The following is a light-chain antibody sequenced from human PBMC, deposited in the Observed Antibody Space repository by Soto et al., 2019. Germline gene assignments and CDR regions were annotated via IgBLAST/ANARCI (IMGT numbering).Light chain of an antibody. V-gene: IGKV1-5*01. J-gene: IGKJ1*01. Sequence: DIQMTQSPSTLSASVGDRVTITCRACQSISSWLAWYQQKPGKAPKLLIYDASSLESGVPSRFSGSGSGTEFTLTISSLQPDDFATYYCQQYNSYSATFGQGTKEDIK. CDR2: DAS. CDR3: QQYNSYSAT. CDR1: QSISSW.